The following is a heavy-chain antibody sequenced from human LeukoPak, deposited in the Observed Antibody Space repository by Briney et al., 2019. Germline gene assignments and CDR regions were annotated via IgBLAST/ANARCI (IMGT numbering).Heavy chain of an antibody. Sequence: GGSLRLSCAASGFTFSSYWMSWVRQAPGKGLEWVANIKQDGSDKNYVDSVKGRFTVSRDNSKNTLYLQMNSLRAEDTAVYYCAKEMKPWMHFDYWGQGTLVTVSS. CDR3: AKEMKPWMHFDY. CDR1: GFTFSSYW. V-gene: IGHV3-7*01. CDR2: IKQDGSDK. D-gene: IGHD5-12*01. J-gene: IGHJ4*02.